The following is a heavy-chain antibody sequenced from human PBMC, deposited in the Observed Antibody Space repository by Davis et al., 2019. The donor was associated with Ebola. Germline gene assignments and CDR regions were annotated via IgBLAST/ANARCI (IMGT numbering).Heavy chain of an antibody. CDR1: GYTFTSYD. V-gene: IGHV1-8*01. Sequence: AASVKVSCKASGYTFTSYDINWVRQATGQGLEWMGWMNPNSGHTGYAQKFQGRVTMTRNTSISTAYMELSSLRSEDTAVYYCARGRAVRPRFDWFDPWGQGTLVTVSS. J-gene: IGHJ5*02. CDR3: ARGRAVRPRFDWFDP. D-gene: IGHD6-6*01. CDR2: MNPNSGHT.